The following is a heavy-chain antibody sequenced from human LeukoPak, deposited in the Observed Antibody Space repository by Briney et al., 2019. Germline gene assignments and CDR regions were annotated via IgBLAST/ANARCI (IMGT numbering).Heavy chain of an antibody. Sequence: ASVKVSCKVSGYTLTELSMHWVRQAPGKGLEWMGGFDPEDGETIYAQKFQGRVTMTEDTSTDTAYMELSRLRSEDTAVYYCATAVVDGSGSYHGLDYWGQGTLVTVSS. CDR1: GYTLTELS. V-gene: IGHV1-24*01. J-gene: IGHJ4*02. D-gene: IGHD3-10*01. CDR2: FDPEDGET. CDR3: ATAVVDGSGSYHGLDY.